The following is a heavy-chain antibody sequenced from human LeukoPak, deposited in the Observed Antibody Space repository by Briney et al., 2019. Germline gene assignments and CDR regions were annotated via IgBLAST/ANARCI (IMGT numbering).Heavy chain of an antibody. Sequence: ASVKVSCKVSGYTLTELSMHWVRQAPGKGVGWMGGFDPEDGETIYAQKFQGRVTMTEDTSTDTAYMELSSLRSEDTAVYYCATAKNFWSGYYPLYAFDIWGQGTMVTVSS. CDR2: FDPEDGET. J-gene: IGHJ3*02. V-gene: IGHV1-24*01. CDR3: ATAKNFWSGYYPLYAFDI. CDR1: GYTLTELS. D-gene: IGHD3-3*01.